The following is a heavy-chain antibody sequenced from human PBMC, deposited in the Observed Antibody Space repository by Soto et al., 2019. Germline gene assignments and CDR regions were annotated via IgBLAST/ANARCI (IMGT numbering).Heavy chain of an antibody. CDR1: GFTFSSYG. Sequence: QVQLVESGGGVVQPGRSLRLSCAASGFTFSSYGMHWVRQAPGKGLEWVAIISYDEINKYYADSVKGRFTISRDNPKNKLYLQMNSLRAEDTAVYYCAKSVYNWNDGFFDYWGQGTLVTVSS. CDR2: ISYDEINK. D-gene: IGHD1-1*01. CDR3: AKSVYNWNDGFFDY. J-gene: IGHJ4*02. V-gene: IGHV3-30*18.